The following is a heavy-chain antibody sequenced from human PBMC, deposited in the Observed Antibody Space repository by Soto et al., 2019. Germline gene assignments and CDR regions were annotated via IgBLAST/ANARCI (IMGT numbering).Heavy chain of an antibody. D-gene: IGHD3-9*01. Sequence: QVQLVQSGAEVKKPGSSEKVSCKASGGTFSSYAISWVRQAPGQGLEWMGGIIPIFGTANYAQKYQGRVTIHADESTSTAYMELSSLRSEDTDVYYCANAYYDILTGYNNSDYWGQGTLVTVSS. CDR1: GGTFSSYA. J-gene: IGHJ4*02. V-gene: IGHV1-69*01. CDR2: IIPIFGTA. CDR3: ANAYYDILTGYNNSDY.